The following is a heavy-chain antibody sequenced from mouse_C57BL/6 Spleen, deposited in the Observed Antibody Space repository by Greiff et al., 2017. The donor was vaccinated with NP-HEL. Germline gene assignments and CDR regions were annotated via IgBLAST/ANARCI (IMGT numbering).Heavy chain of an antibody. CDR2: INPNNGGT. CDR1: GYTFTDYY. V-gene: IGHV1-26*01. CDR3: ARCEPWVGNAMDY. J-gene: IGHJ4*01. Sequence: EVQLQQSGPELVKPGASVKISCKASGYTFTDYYMNWVKQSHGKSLEWIGDINPNNGGTSYNQKFKGKATLTVDKSSSTAYMELRSLTSEDSAVYYCARCEPWVGNAMDYWGQGTSVTVSS. D-gene: IGHD1-1*02.